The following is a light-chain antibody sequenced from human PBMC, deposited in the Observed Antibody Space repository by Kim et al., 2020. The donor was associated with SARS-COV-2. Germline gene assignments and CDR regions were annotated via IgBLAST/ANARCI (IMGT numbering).Light chain of an antibody. J-gene: IGLJ2*01. V-gene: IGLV3-19*01. CDR2: GKN. CDR3: NSRDSSGNHVV. Sequence: ALGQTGRITCQGDSLRSYYASWYQQKPGQAPVLFIYGKNNRPSGIPDRFSGSSSGNTASLTITGAQAEDEADYYCNSRDSSGNHVVFGGGTQLTVL. CDR1: SLRSYY.